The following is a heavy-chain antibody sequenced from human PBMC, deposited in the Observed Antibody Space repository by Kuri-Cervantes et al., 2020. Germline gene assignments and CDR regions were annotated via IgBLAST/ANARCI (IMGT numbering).Heavy chain of an antibody. CDR2: IDPNSGDT. CDR3: EAVALTSED. J-gene: IGHJ4*02. Sequence: ASVKVSCKASAYTFSGYSIHWLRQAPGQGLEWMGWIDPNSGDTNYAQRFQGRISMTRDTSINTASLELERLTYDDTAVYFCEAVALTSEDWGQGTLVTVSS. D-gene: IGHD6-19*01. CDR1: AYTFSGYS. V-gene: IGHV1-2*02.